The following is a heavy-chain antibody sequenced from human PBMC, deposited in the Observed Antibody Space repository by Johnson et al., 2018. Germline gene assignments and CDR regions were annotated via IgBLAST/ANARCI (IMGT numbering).Heavy chain of an antibody. CDR1: GYTFTTYN. J-gene: IGHJ4*02. D-gene: IGHD3-10*01. CDR2: IKPSGGST. V-gene: IGHV1-46*01. CDR3: ARVDTQILVRGVFDY. Sequence: QVQLVQSGAEVKKPGASXTVSCKASGYTFTTYNMHWVRQAPGQGLEWMGIIKPSGGSTSCAQRFQGRLTMTRDTSTSTVYMELSNLRSEDTAVYYCARVDTQILVRGVFDYWGQGTLVTVSS.